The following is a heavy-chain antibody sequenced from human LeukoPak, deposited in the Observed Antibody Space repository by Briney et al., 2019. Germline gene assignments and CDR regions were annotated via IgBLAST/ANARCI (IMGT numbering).Heavy chain of an antibody. Sequence: SETLSLTCAVYNGSFSGYYWSWIRQPPGKGLEWIGEINHSGSTHYNPSLRSRVIVSVDTSKNHFSLKMNSVTAADTAVYYCARDLASCAGDCYSDGFDHWGQGTLVTVSS. CDR3: ARDLASCAGDCYSDGFDH. V-gene: IGHV4-34*01. J-gene: IGHJ4*02. CDR2: INHSGST. D-gene: IGHD2-21*02. CDR1: NGSFSGYY.